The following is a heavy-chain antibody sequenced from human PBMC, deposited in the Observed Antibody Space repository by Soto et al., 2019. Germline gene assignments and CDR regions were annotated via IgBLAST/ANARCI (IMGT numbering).Heavy chain of an antibody. D-gene: IGHD3-10*01. CDR2: INHSGST. CDR1: GGSFSGYY. V-gene: IGHV4-34*01. CDR3: ARDYGSVDFDP. Sequence: QVQLQQWGAGLLKPSETLSLTCAVYGGSFSGYYWSWIRQPPGKGLEWIGEINHSGSTNYNPSLKRRVTISVDTSKNQFSLKLSSVTAADTAVYYCARDYGSVDFDPWGQGTLVTVSS. J-gene: IGHJ5*02.